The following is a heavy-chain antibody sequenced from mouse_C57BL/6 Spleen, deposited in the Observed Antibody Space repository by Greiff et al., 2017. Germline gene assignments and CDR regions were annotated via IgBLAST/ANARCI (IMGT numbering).Heavy chain of an antibody. J-gene: IGHJ2*01. CDR1: GYTFTSYW. V-gene: IGHV1-64*01. CDR3: ARSGMVTTNYFDY. CDR2: IHPNSGST. D-gene: IGHD2-2*01. Sequence: VQLQQPGAELVKPGASVKLSCKASGYTFTSYWMHWVKQRPGQGLEWIGMIHPNSGSTNYNEKFKSKATLTVDKSSSTAYMQLSSLTSEDSAVYYCARSGMVTTNYFDYWGQGTTLTVSS.